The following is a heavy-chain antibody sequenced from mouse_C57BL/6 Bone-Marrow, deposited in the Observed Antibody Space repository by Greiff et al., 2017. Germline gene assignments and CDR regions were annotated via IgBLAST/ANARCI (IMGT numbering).Heavy chain of an antibody. D-gene: IGHD2-3*01. J-gene: IGHJ3*01. Sequence: VQLQQSGPELVKPGASVKISCKASGYTFTDYYMNWVKQSHGQSLEWIGDIDPNNGGTSYNQKFKGKATLTVDKSSSTAYMELRSLTSEDSAVYYCAPGYSCFAYWGQGTLVTVSA. CDR1: GYTFTDYY. V-gene: IGHV1-26*01. CDR3: APGYSCFAY. CDR2: IDPNNGGT.